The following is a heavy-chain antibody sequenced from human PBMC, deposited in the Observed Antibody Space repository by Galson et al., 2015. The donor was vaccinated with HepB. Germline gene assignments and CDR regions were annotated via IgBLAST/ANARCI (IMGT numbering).Heavy chain of an antibody. Sequence: SVKVSCKASGYTYTNYGITWVRQAPGQGLEWLGWISAHNVNAKYGQKFQGRFIISRDDSQDTLYLQMNSLKIEDTGVYYCKSRGGYSGFDYDDYYDMDVWGQGTTVIVSS. CDR2: ISAHNVNA. V-gene: IGHV1-18*04. CDR1: GYTYTNYG. J-gene: IGHJ6*02. D-gene: IGHD5-12*01. CDR3: KSRGGYSGFDYDDYYDMDV.